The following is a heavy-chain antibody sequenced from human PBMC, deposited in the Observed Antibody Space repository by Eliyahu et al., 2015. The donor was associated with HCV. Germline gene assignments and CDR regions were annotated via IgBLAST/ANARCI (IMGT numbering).Heavy chain of an antibody. Sequence: EVQLVESGGGLVQPGGSLRLXCXASGFTXSXYSLNWVRQAPGKGLEWVSYISSTSSPIYYADSVKGRFTISRDNAKNSLYLQMNSLRDEDTAVYYCARDEMGSGFYYGVEYWGQGTLVTVSS. J-gene: IGHJ4*02. CDR2: ISSTSSPI. V-gene: IGHV3-48*02. CDR3: ARDEMGSGFYYGVEY. D-gene: IGHD3-22*01. CDR1: GFTXSXYS.